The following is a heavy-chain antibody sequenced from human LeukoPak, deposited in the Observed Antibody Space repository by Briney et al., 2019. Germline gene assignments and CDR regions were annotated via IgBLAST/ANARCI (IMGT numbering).Heavy chain of an antibody. D-gene: IGHD3-10*01. V-gene: IGHV3-23*01. J-gene: IGHJ4*02. Sequence: GGSLRLSCAASGFTFSSYAMSWVRQAPGKGLEWVSAISGSGGSTYYADSVKGRFTISRDNSKNTLYLQMNSLRAEDTAVYHCAKDLKITMVRGFDYWGQGTLVTVSS. CDR2: ISGSGGST. CDR1: GFTFSSYA. CDR3: AKDLKITMVRGFDY.